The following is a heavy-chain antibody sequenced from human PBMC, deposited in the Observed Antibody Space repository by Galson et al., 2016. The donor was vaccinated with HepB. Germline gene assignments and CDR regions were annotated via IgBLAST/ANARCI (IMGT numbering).Heavy chain of an antibody. V-gene: IGHV3-64D*06. J-gene: IGHJ3*02. D-gene: IGHD2-2*01. CDR2: INSNGGRT. CDR1: GFTFSSYS. Sequence: FLRLSCAASGFTFSSYSMHWVRQAPGKGLEYVSGINSNGGRTYYTDPVKGRFALSRDNSKNTVYLQMSSLRIEDTAVYFCVKEGYQELSDGAFDIWGQGTVVTVSS. CDR3: VKEGYQELSDGAFDI.